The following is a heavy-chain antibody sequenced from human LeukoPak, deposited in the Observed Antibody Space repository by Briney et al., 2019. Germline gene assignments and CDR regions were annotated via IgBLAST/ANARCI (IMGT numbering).Heavy chain of an antibody. CDR1: GFTFSSCW. Sequence: PGGSLRLSCAASGFTFSSCWMSWVRQAPGKGLEWVANIKKDGTEKKYVDSVKGRFTISRDNAKNSLYLQMNSLRAEDTALYYCAREGGSGWYSGWFDPWGQGTLVTVSS. J-gene: IGHJ5*02. CDR2: IKKDGTEK. V-gene: IGHV3-7*01. CDR3: AREGGSGWYSGWFDP. D-gene: IGHD6-19*01.